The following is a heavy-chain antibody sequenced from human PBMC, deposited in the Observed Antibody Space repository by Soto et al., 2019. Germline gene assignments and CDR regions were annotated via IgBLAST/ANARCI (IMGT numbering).Heavy chain of an antibody. CDR3: TSSYSTSSSQDY. CDR1: GGSMRNYY. J-gene: IGHJ4*02. CDR2: VYHSGST. Sequence: PSETLSLTCSVSGGSMRNYYWNWIRQPPGRGLEWIGYVYHSGSTNYNPSLKSRVSMSVDVSRNHFSLTLHSVTAADTAVYFCTSSYSTSSSQDYWGQGILVTVSS. V-gene: IGHV4-59*01. D-gene: IGHD6-6*01.